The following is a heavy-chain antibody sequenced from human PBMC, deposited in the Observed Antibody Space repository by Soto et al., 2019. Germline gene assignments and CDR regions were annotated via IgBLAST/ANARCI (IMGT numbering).Heavy chain of an antibody. V-gene: IGHV3-64D*08. CDR3: VKDQKVVAASDMGDY. J-gene: IGHJ4*02. D-gene: IGHD2-15*01. CDR1: GFTFSSYA. Sequence: GGSLRLSCSASGFTFSSYAMHWVRQAPGKGLEYVSAISSNGGSTYYADSVKGRFTISRDNSKNTLYLQMSSLRAEDTAVYYCVKDQKVVAASDMGDYWGQGTLVTVSS. CDR2: ISSNGGST.